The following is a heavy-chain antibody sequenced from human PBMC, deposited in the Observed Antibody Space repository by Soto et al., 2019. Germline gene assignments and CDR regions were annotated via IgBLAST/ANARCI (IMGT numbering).Heavy chain of an antibody. J-gene: IGHJ3*02. D-gene: IGHD2-2*01. Sequence: SETLSLTCAVSGGSISSSNWWSWVRQPPGKGLEWIGVIYHSGSTNYNPSLKSRVTISVDKSKNQFSLKLSSVTAADTAVYYCARDWGQYCSSTSCYDAFDIWGQGTMVTVSS. CDR2: IYHSGST. CDR3: ARDWGQYCSSTSCYDAFDI. V-gene: IGHV4-4*02. CDR1: GGSISSSNW.